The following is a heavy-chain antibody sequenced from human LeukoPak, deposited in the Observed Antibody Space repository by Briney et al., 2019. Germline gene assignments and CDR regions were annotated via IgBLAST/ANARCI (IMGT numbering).Heavy chain of an antibody. CDR2: IKSDGSRT. CDR3: AREGSDY. V-gene: IGHV3-74*01. J-gene: IGHJ4*02. CDR1: GFTFTNYA. Sequence: GGSLRLSCAASGFTFTNYALHWVRQAPGKGLVWVSRIKSDGSRTNYADSVKGRFTISRDNSKNTVYLQMNTLRAEDTAVYYCAREGSDYWGQGTLVTVSS.